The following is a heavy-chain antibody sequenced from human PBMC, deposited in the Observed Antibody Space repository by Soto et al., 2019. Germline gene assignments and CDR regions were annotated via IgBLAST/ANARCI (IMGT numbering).Heavy chain of an antibody. CDR3: RRSSRYSTDV. V-gene: IGHV4-39*01. J-gene: IGHJ6*02. CDR2: IYSTGNT. Sequence: QLQLQESGPGLVKPSETLSLTCTVSGDSIRSSSYWGWIRQPPGKGLEWIGSIYSTGNTYYNPSLNSQVTTSVDTSKNQFSLNVISVTAADTAVYYCRRSSRYSTDVWGQGTTVTVSS. CDR1: GDSIRSSSY. D-gene: IGHD6-13*01.